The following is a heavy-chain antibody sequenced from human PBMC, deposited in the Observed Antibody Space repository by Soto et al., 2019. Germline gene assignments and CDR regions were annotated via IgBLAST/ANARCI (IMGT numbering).Heavy chain of an antibody. V-gene: IGHV5-51*01. CDR2: IYPGVSDT. CDR1: GYSFTSYW. D-gene: IGHD6-13*01. J-gene: IGHJ6*02. Sequence: GESLKISCKGSGYSFTSYWIGWVRQMPGKGLEWMGIIYPGVSDTRYSPSFQGQVTISADKSISTAYLQWSSLKASDTAIYYCARTAAAGKYYYGVDVWGQGTTVTVSS. CDR3: ARTAAAGKYYYGVDV.